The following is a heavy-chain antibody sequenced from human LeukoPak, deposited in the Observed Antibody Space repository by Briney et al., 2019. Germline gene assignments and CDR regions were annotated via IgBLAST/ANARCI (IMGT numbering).Heavy chain of an antibody. J-gene: IGHJ6*02. V-gene: IGHV4-30-4*01. Sequence: SETLSLTCTVSGGSISSGDYYWSWIRQPPGKGLEWIGYIYYSGSTYYYPSLKSRVTISVDTSKNQFSLKLSSVTAADTAVYYCAREEIVVVTARLYYYYGMDVWGQGTTVTVSS. CDR3: AREEIVVVTARLYYYYGMDV. CDR2: IYYSGST. CDR1: GGSISSGDYY. D-gene: IGHD2-21*02.